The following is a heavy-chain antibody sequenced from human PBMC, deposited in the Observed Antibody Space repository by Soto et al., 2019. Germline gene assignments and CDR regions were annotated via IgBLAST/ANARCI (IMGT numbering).Heavy chain of an antibody. CDR1: GFTFSSYG. V-gene: IGHV3-30*18. CDR2: ISYDGSNK. Sequence: HPGGSLRLSCAASGFTFSSYGMHWVRQAPGKGLEWVAVISYDGSNKYYADSVKGRFTISRDNSKNTLYLQMNSLRAEDTAVYYCAKDLVGYSSSWYVFDYWGQGTLVTVSS. CDR3: AKDLVGYSSSWYVFDY. D-gene: IGHD6-13*01. J-gene: IGHJ4*02.